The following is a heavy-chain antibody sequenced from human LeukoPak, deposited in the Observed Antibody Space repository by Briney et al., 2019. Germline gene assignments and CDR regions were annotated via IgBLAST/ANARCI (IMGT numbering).Heavy chain of an antibody. Sequence: GGSLRLSCAASGFTFSSYWMHWVRQAPGKGLVWVSRINSDGSSTSYADSVKGRSTISRDNAKNTLYLQMNSLRAEDTAVYYCARDETVWGSYRYLPYDYWGQGTLVTVSS. D-gene: IGHD3-16*02. J-gene: IGHJ4*02. V-gene: IGHV3-74*01. CDR1: GFTFSSYW. CDR2: INSDGSST. CDR3: ARDETVWGSYRYLPYDY.